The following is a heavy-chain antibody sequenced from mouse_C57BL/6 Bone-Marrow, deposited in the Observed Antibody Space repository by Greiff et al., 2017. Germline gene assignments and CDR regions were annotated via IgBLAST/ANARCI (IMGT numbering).Heavy chain of an antibody. Sequence: VQLKQSGPVLVKPGASVKISCKASGYTFTDYYMNWVKQSHGKSLEWIGVINPYNGGTSYNQKFKGKATLTVDKSSSTAYMELNSLTSEDSAVYYCARNLYGSSPYWYFDVWGTGTTVTVSS. J-gene: IGHJ1*03. CDR3: ARNLYGSSPYWYFDV. V-gene: IGHV1-19*01. CDR2: INPYNGGT. CDR1: GYTFTDYY. D-gene: IGHD1-1*01.